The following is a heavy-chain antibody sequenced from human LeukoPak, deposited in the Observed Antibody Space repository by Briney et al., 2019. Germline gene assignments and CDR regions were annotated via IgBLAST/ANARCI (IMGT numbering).Heavy chain of an antibody. D-gene: IGHD4-17*01. V-gene: IGHV4-59*11. J-gene: IGHJ3*02. CDR3: ARDPTTVTKGFDI. CDR2: ISYSGST. Sequence: SETLSLTCTVSDDSLSTHYWTGLRQPPGKGLEWIGYISYSGSTNYNPSLKSRVTISVDTSKNQFSLKLSSVTAADTAVYYCARDPTTVTKGFDIWGQGTMVTVSS. CDR1: DDSLSTHY.